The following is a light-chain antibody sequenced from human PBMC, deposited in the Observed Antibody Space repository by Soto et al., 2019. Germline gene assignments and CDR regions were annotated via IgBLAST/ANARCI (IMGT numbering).Light chain of an antibody. V-gene: IGKV1-39*01. Sequence: DIQMTQSPSSLSASVGDRVTITCRSSQSISSYLNWYQKEAGKDPKILIYAASSLQSGVPSRFSGSGSGTDFNLTISSLQTEDFATYECQQSYSTLYTFGQGTKVDIK. CDR3: QQSYSTLYT. CDR2: AAS. CDR1: QSISSY. J-gene: IGKJ2*01.